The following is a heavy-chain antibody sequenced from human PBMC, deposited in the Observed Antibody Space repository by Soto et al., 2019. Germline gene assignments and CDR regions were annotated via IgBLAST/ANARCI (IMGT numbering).Heavy chain of an antibody. J-gene: IGHJ6*02. CDR2: ISYDSDTI. CDR3: ARLYYDYV. D-gene: IGHD3-3*01. V-gene: IGHV3-48*02. Sequence: PXGSLRLSCAGSGFTFGTYRMNWVRQAAGKGLEWIAYISYDSDTIQYADSVKGRFTISRDNAKNSLYLQMNSLRDEDTAVYYCARLYYDYVWGRGTTVTVSS. CDR1: GFTFGTYR.